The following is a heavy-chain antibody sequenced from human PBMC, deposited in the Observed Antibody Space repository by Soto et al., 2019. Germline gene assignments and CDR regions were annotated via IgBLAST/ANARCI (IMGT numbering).Heavy chain of an antibody. CDR2: ISDSGGST. D-gene: IGHD4-17*01. Sequence: EVQLLESGGGSVQPGGSLRLSCAASGFTFSTYAMSWVRQAPGQGLEWVSAISDSGGSTYYADSVKGRFTISRDNSKNTLYLQMNTLRSEDTAVYYCAKVGSTVTNINWFDPGGQGTLVTVPS. CDR1: GFTFSTYA. CDR3: AKVGSTVTNINWFDP. V-gene: IGHV3-23*01. J-gene: IGHJ5*02.